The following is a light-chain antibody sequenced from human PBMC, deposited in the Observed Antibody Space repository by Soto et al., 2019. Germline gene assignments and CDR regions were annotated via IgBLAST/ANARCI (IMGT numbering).Light chain of an antibody. Sequence: SYELTQPPAVSVSPGQTASITCSGDKLGDRYVCWYQQRPGQSPVLVIYQDTKRPSGIPERFSGSNSGNTGTLTISGTQAIDEADYYCQTWDSSTVAFGGGTQLTVL. CDR3: QTWDSSTVA. V-gene: IGLV3-1*01. CDR2: QDT. CDR1: KLGDRY. J-gene: IGLJ2*01.